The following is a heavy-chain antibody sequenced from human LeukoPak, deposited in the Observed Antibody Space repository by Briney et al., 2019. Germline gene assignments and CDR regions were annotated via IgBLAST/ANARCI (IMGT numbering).Heavy chain of an antibody. CDR2: IISNGEST. D-gene: IGHD6-13*01. Sequence: GGSLRLSCSASGFTFSGYDMHWVRQAPGKGLECVSAIISNGESTYYSDSVKDRFTISRDNSKNTLYLQMSSLRPEDTAVYYCVKSASTWYLFDYWGQGTLVTVSS. J-gene: IGHJ4*02. V-gene: IGHV3-64*03. CDR1: GFTFSGYD. CDR3: VKSASTWYLFDY.